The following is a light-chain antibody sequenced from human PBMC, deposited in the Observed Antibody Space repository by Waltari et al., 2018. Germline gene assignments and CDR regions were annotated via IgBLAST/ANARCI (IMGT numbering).Light chain of an antibody. V-gene: IGLV6-57*03. CDR2: KDN. Sequence: VFTQPHSVSGSPGQTVTISCTRSSGSIDSKYVQWYQQRPGSAPTTVIFKDNQRPSGVPDRFSVSIDSSSNSASLTISGLKSEDEADYYCQSTDGKYNLLFGGGTRLTVL. CDR1: SGSIDSKY. J-gene: IGLJ2*01. CDR3: QSTDGKYNLL.